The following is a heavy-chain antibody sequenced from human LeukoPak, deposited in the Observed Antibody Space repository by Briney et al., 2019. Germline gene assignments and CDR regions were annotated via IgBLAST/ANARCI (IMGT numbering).Heavy chain of an antibody. Sequence: GGSLRLSCAASGFTFSNYGMHWLRQAPGKGLEGVTFIRYDGSNKSYADSVKGRFTISSDNSKNTLYLQMNSLRAENTAVYYCAKSGLNRFDYWGQGTLVTVSS. D-gene: IGHD2-15*01. J-gene: IGHJ4*02. CDR2: IRYDGSNK. CDR3: AKSGLNRFDY. CDR1: GFTFSNYG. V-gene: IGHV3-30*02.